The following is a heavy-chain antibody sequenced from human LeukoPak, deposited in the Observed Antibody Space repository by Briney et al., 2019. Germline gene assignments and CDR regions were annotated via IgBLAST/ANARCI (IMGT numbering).Heavy chain of an antibody. CDR1: GYTFTSYA. CDR2: INAGNGNT. Sequence: ASVKVSCKASGYTFTSYAMHWVRQAPGQRLEWMGWINAGNGNTKYSQKFQGRVTITRDTSASTAYMELSSLRSEDTAVYYCAKDPFVGGELLSGCVYWGQGALVTVSS. D-gene: IGHD1-26*01. J-gene: IGHJ4*02. CDR3: AKDPFVGGELLSGCVY. V-gene: IGHV1-3*01.